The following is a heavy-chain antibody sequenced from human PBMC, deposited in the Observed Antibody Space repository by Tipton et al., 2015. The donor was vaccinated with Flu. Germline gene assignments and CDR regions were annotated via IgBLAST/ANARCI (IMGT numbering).Heavy chain of an antibody. CDR2: IYYSGST. D-gene: IGHD3-22*01. V-gene: IGHV4-31*03. Sequence: TLSLTCTVSGGSISSGGYYWSWIRQHPGKGLEWIGYIYYSGSTYYNPSLKSRVTISVDTSKNQFSLKLSSVTAADTAVYYCARGTFRRDSSDDAFDIWGQGKMVTVSS. J-gene: IGHJ3*02. CDR3: ARGTFRRDSSDDAFDI. CDR1: GGSISSGGYY.